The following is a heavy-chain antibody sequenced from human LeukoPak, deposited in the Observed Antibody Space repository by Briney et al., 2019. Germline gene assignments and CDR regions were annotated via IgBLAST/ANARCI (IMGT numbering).Heavy chain of an antibody. CDR3: ARDRMRYDSSGYYYYFDY. J-gene: IGHJ4*02. D-gene: IGHD3-22*01. CDR2: IYTSGST. Sequence: SETLSLTCTVSGGSISRSSYWWDWIRQPAGKGLEWIGRIYTSGSTNYNPSLKSRVTMSVDTSKNQFSLKLSSVTAADTAVYYCARDRMRYDSSGYYYYFDYWGQGTLVTVSS. V-gene: IGHV4-61*02. CDR1: GGSISRSSYW.